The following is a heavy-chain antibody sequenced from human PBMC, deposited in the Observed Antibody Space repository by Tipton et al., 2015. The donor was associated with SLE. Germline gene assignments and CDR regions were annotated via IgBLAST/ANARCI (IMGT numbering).Heavy chain of an antibody. CDR3: ARGLYSNFYYNYYMDV. J-gene: IGHJ6*03. CDR1: GDSITSGTYY. CDR2: IYSTGST. D-gene: IGHD4-11*01. Sequence: TLSLTCTVSGDSITSGTYYWSWIRQPAGKGLEWIGRIYSTGSTDYNPSLKTRVTISVDTSKDQFSLRLSSVTAADTAAYFCARGLYSNFYYNYYMDVWGKGTTVTVSS. V-gene: IGHV4-61*02.